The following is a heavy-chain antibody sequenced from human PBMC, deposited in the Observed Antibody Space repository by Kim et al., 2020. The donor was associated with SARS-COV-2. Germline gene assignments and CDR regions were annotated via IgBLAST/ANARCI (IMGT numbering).Heavy chain of an antibody. V-gene: IGHV1-8*01. Sequence: ASVKVSCKASGYTFTSYDINWVRQATGQGLEWMGWMNPNSGNTGYAQKFQGRVTMTRNTSISTAYMELSSLRSEDTAVYYCVGAVIVGVYYFDYWGQGTLVTVSS. CDR1: GYTFTSYD. CDR2: MNPNSGNT. D-gene: IGHD1-26*01. CDR3: VGAVIVGVYYFDY. J-gene: IGHJ4*02.